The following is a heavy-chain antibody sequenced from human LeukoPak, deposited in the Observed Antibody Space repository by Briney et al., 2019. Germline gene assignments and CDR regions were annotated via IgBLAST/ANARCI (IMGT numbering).Heavy chain of an antibody. CDR1: GFSLSTSGMC. V-gene: IGHV2-70*11. J-gene: IGHJ4*02. D-gene: IGHD5-18*01. CDR3: ARMRRGYSYGHFDY. CDR2: IDWDDDK. Sequence: SGPTLVNPTQTLTLTCTFSGFSLSTSGMCVSWIRQPPGKALEWLARIDWDDDKYYSTSLKTRLTISKDTSKNQVVLTMTNMDPVGTATYYCARMRRGYSYGHFDYWGQGTLVTVSS.